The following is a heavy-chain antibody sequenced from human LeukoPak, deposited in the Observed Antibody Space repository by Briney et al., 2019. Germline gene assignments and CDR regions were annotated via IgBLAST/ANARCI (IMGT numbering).Heavy chain of an antibody. D-gene: IGHD4-17*01. CDR1: GFTFSSYA. Sequence: GGSLRRSGSGSGFTFSSYARIWLGQAPGKGLEGWSVISGIGTTTDYADSVKGRFTISTDNSKNKLFLQMHSLRVEDTATYYCTKKRTTSVTDWLDAWGQGTLVTVSS. J-gene: IGHJ5*02. V-gene: IGHV3-23*01. CDR2: ISGIGTTT. CDR3: TKKRTTSVTDWLDA.